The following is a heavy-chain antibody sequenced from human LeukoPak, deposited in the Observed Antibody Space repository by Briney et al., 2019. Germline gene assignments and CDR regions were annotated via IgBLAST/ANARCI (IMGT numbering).Heavy chain of an antibody. Sequence: GASVKVSCKASGYTFSDYYIHWVRPAPGQGLEWMGWMNPNSGATKYAQKFQGRVTLTRDTSIDTAYMELTSLTSDDTAVYYCARYGRLGVMISSRLYWGQGTLVTISS. D-gene: IGHD3-16*01. CDR1: GYTFSDYY. V-gene: IGHV1-2*02. J-gene: IGHJ4*02. CDR3: ARYGRLGVMISSRLY. CDR2: MNPNSGAT.